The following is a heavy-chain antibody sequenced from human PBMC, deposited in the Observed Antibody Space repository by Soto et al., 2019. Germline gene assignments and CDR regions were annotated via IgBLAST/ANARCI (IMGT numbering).Heavy chain of an antibody. J-gene: IGHJ4*02. Sequence: QVQLVESGGGVVQPGRSLRLSCAASGFTFSSYGMHWVRQAPGKGLEWVAVISYDGSNKYYADSVKGRFTISRDNSKNTLYLQMNSLRAEDTAVYYCAKPFSGGSGRNPMDYWGQGTLVTVSS. CDR2: ISYDGSNK. V-gene: IGHV3-30*18. D-gene: IGHD1-26*01. CDR1: GFTFSSYG. CDR3: AKPFSGGSGRNPMDY.